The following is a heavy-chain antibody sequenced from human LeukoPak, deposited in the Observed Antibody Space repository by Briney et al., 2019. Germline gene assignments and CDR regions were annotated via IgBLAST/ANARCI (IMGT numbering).Heavy chain of an antibody. CDR1: GFTFSSYA. D-gene: IGHD6-6*01. Sequence: GGSLRLSCVVSGFTFSSYAMSWVRQAPGKGLEWVSAISNGGSTYYADSVKGRFTISRDNSKTTVYLQMNSLRAEDTAVYYCARGPKGGQLVPYWGQGTLVTVSS. CDR3: ARGPKGGQLVPY. V-gene: IGHV3-23*01. J-gene: IGHJ4*02. CDR2: ISNGGST.